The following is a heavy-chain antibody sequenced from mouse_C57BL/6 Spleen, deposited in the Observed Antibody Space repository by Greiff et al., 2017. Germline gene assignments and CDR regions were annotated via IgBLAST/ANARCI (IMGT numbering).Heavy chain of an antibody. V-gene: IGHV1-54*01. CDR1: GYAFTNYL. Sequence: VQLQQSGAELVRPGTSVKVSCKASGYAFTNYLIEWVKQRPGQGLEWIGVINPGSGGTNYNEKFKGKATLTADKSSSTAYMQLSSLTSEDSAVYFCARERALLGRGFDDWGQGTTRTVSS. J-gene: IGHJ2*01. CDR2: INPGSGGT. CDR3: ARERALLGRGFDD. D-gene: IGHD4-1*01.